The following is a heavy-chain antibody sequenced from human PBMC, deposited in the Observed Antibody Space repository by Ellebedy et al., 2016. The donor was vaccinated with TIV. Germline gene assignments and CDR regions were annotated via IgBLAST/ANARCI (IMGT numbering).Heavy chain of an antibody. Sequence: AASVKVSCKTSGYTFTSHGISWVRQAPGQGLEWMGWISAYNGNTNYAQMLQGRVTMTTDTFTSTAYMELRSLRSDDTAVYYCARYCNSTTCSNWFDPWGQGTLVTVSS. D-gene: IGHD2-2*01. CDR2: ISAYNGNT. CDR3: ARYCNSTTCSNWFDP. V-gene: IGHV1-18*04. CDR1: GYTFTSHG. J-gene: IGHJ5*02.